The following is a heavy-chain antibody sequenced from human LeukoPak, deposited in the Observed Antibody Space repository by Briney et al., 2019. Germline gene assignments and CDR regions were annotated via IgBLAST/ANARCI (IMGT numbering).Heavy chain of an antibody. CDR2: IYHSGST. V-gene: IGHV4-30-2*01. J-gene: IGHJ4*02. D-gene: IGHD3-10*01. CDR3: ARAVRPPGDVYYFDY. CDR1: GGSISSGGYY. Sequence: SQTLSLTCTVSGGSISSGGYYWSWIRQPPGKGLEWIGYIYHSGSTYYNPSLKSRVTISVDRSKNQFSLKLSSVTAADTAVYYCARAVRPPGDVYYFDYWGQGTLVTVSS.